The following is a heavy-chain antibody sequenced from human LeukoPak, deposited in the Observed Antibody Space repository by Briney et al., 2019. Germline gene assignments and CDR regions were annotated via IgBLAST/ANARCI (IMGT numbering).Heavy chain of an antibody. CDR2: IYYSGSA. D-gene: IGHD6-19*01. CDR1: GGSISSSSYY. J-gene: IGHJ2*01. V-gene: IGHV4-39*01. Sequence: SETLSLTCTVSGGSISSSSYYWGWIRQPPGKGLEWIGSIYYSGSAYYNPSLKSRVTISVDTSKNQFSLKLSSVTAADTAVYYCARRVLGFGVAGTGYWYFDLWGRGTLVTVSS. CDR3: ARRVLGFGVAGTGYWYFDL.